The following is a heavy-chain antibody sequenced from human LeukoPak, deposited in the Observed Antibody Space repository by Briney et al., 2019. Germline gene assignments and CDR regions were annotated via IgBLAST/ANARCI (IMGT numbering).Heavy chain of an antibody. D-gene: IGHD6-6*01. J-gene: IGHJ4*02. Sequence: PGGSLRLSCAASGFIFSNYWMTWVRHAPGKGLEWVATIKQDGGEKYYVDSVKGRFTISRDNSKNTLYLQMNSLRAEDTAVYYCAKNPGKLVYFDYWGQGTLVTVSS. CDR3: AKNPGKLVYFDY. CDR2: IKQDGGEK. V-gene: IGHV3-7*03. CDR1: GFIFSNYW.